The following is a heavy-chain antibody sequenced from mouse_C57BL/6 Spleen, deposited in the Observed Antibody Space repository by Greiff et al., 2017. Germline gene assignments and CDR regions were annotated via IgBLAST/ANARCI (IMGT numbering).Heavy chain of an antibody. Sequence: VKLVESGAELVRPGASVTLSCKASGYTFTDYEMHWVKQTPVHGLEWIGAIDPETGGTAYNQKFKGKAILTADKSSSTAYMELRSLTSEDSAVYYCTSPYYSKDYWGQGTTLTVSS. V-gene: IGHV1-15*01. J-gene: IGHJ2*01. CDR3: TSPYYSKDY. CDR2: IDPETGGT. D-gene: IGHD2-5*01. CDR1: GYTFTDYE.